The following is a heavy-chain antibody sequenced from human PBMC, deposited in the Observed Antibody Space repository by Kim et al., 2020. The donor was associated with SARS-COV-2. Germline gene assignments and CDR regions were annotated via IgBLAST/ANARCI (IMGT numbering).Heavy chain of an antibody. D-gene: IGHD6-13*01. CDR3: ARSGRQSSRGYSRPYYYYGMDV. Sequence: SETLSLTCTVSGGSISSYYWSWIRQPPGKGLEWIGYIYYSGSTNYNPSLKSRVTISVDTSKNQFSLKLSSVTAADTAVYYCARSGRQSSRGYSRPYYYYGMDVWGQGTTVTVSS. CDR2: IYYSGST. J-gene: IGHJ6*02. CDR1: GGSISSYY. V-gene: IGHV4-59*01.